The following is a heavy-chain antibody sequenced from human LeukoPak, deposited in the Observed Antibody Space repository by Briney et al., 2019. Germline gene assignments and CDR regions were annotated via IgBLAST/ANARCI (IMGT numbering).Heavy chain of an antibody. CDR3: VKVDT. D-gene: IGHD3-22*01. CDR1: GFSFSTSG. CDR2: IRNDGDKK. Sequence: GGSLRLSCVASGFSFSTSGMHWVRQSPGKGLDWVAFIRNDGDKKNYAESVKGRFTISRDNSRNTLYLQMDSLSAEDTAVYYCVKVDTWGQGTLVTVSS. V-gene: IGHV3-30*02. J-gene: IGHJ4*02.